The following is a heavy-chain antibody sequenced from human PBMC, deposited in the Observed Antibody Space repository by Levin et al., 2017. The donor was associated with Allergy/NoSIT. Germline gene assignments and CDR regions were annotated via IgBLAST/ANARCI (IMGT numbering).Heavy chain of an antibody. CDR2: IIPIFGTA. D-gene: IGHD3-22*01. CDR1: GGTFSSYA. Sequence: SVKVSCKASGGTFSSYAISWVRQAPGQGLEWMGGIIPIFGTANYAQKFQGRVTITADESTSTAYMELSSLRSEDTAVYYCARDQSPGGGYYPYYFDYWGQGTLVTVSS. CDR3: ARDQSPGGGYYPYYFDY. J-gene: IGHJ4*02. V-gene: IGHV1-69*13.